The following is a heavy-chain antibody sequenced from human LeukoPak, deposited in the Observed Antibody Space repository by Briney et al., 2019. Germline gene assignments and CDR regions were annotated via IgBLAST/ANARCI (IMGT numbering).Heavy chain of an antibody. CDR1: GGSISSHY. CDR3: ARFARADSNFSFDY. Sequence: SESLSLTCTVSGGSISSHYWSWIRQPPGKGLEWIGYIYYSGSTNYNPSLKSRVTISVDTSKNQFSLKLSSVTAADTAVYYCARFARADSNFSFDYWGQGTLVTVSS. D-gene: IGHD4-11*01. J-gene: IGHJ4*02. CDR2: IYYSGST. V-gene: IGHV4-59*11.